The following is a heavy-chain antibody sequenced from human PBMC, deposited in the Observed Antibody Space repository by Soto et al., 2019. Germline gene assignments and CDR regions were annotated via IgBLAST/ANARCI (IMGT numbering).Heavy chain of an antibody. CDR1: GFTFSSYA. V-gene: IGHV3-23*01. CDR3: AKLKAIVATRPIYY. D-gene: IGHD5-12*01. CDR2: ISGSGGST. Sequence: EVQLLESGGGLVPPGGSLRLSCAASGFTFSSYAMSWVRQAPGKGLEWVSGISGSGGSTYYADSVKGRFTISRDTSKNTLYLQMNTLGAEDTAVYYCAKLKAIVATRPIYYWGQGTLVTVSS. J-gene: IGHJ4*02.